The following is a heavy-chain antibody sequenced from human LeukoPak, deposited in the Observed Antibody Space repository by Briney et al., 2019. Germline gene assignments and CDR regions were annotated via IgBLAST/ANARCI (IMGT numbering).Heavy chain of an antibody. CDR3: ARVLSPTARIAAADNWFDP. CDR1: GYSFTSYW. D-gene: IGHD6-13*01. CDR2: IYPGDSDT. V-gene: IGHV5-51*01. Sequence: GESLKISCKGSGYSFTSYWIGWVRQMPGKGLEWMGIIYPGDSDTRYSPSFQGQVTISADKSISTAYLQWSSLKASDTAMYYCARVLSPTARIAAADNWFDPWGQGTLVTVSS. J-gene: IGHJ5*02.